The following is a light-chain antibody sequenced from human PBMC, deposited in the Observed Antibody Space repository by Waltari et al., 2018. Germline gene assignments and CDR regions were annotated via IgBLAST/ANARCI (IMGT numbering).Light chain of an antibody. J-gene: IGKJ4*01. CDR1: QSISSY. Sequence: DIQMTQSPSSLSASVGDRFTITCRASQSISSYFNWYQQKPGKAPKLLIYAASSLQSGVPSRFSGSGSGTDFTLTISSLQPEDFATYYCQQSYSTLPSFGGGTNVEIK. CDR3: QQSYSTLPS. CDR2: AAS. V-gene: IGKV1-39*01.